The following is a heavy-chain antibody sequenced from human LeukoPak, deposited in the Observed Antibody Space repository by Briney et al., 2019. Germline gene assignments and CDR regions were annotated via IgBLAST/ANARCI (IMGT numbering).Heavy chain of an antibody. CDR1: GGSITSYY. D-gene: IGHD3-3*01. CDR2: ISHSGDT. CDR3: AGSDFLEWPYSFDP. V-gene: IGHV4-59*12. J-gene: IGHJ5*02. Sequence: SETLSLTCTVSGGSITSYYWNWLRQPPGRGLEWVGYISHSGDTIYNPSLKSRVTISADTSENQFSLKLSSLTAADTAVYYCAGSDFLEWPYSFDPWGQGTLVTVSS.